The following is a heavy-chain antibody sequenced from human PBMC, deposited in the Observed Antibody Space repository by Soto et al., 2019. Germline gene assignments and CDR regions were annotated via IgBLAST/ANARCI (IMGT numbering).Heavy chain of an antibody. V-gene: IGHV4-39*01. D-gene: IGHD3-10*01. Sequence: PSATLSLTCTVSGGSISSSDSYWGWIRRPPGKELEWVGTIDYSGGTTYNPSLESRVTISVDTSKNQFSLRLSFVTAADTAVYYCARRTPLYASESSRFDPWGQGALVTVSS. J-gene: IGHJ5*02. CDR3: ARRTPLYASESSRFDP. CDR2: IDYSGGT. CDR1: GGSISSSDSY.